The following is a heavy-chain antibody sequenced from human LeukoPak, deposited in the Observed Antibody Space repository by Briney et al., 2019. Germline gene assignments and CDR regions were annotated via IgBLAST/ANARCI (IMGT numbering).Heavy chain of an antibody. CDR1: GFTFSNYW. D-gene: IGHD3-9*01. CDR3: AKFYDISTGYFDC. CDR2: INSGGTTT. V-gene: IGHV3-74*03. Sequence: PGGSLRLSCAASGFTFSNYWMHWVRQAPGKGLVWVSRINSGGTTTEYADSVKGRFTISRDNSKNTLYLQMNSLRAEDTAVYYCAKFYDISTGYFDCWGQGTLVTVSS. J-gene: IGHJ4*02.